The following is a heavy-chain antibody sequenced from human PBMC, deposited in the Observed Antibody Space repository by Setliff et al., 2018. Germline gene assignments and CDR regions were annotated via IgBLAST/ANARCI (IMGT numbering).Heavy chain of an antibody. CDR2: FDPEDGET. V-gene: IGHV1-24*01. D-gene: IGHD3-3*01. Sequence: ASVKVSCKVAGYTLTELSMHWVRQAPGKGLEWMGGFDPEDGETIYAQKFQGRVTMTEDTSTDTAYMELSSLRSEDTAVYYCATVERVLRFLEWLSRAEYFQHWGQGTLVTVSS. J-gene: IGHJ1*01. CDR3: ATVERVLRFLEWLSRAEYFQH. CDR1: GYTLTELS.